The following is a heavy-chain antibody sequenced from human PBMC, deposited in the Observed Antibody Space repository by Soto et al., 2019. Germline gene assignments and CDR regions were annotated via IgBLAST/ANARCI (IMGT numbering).Heavy chain of an antibody. CDR3: AGGRDGSYCDFEY. CDR1: GGSFSGYY. J-gene: IGHJ4*02. V-gene: IGHV4-34*01. Sequence: SETLSLTCAVYGGSFSGYYWSWIRQPPGKGLEWIGEINHSGSTNYNPSLKSRVTISVDTSKNQFSLKLSSVTAADTAVYYCAGGRDGSYCDFEYWGQGTLVTVSS. CDR2: INHSGST. D-gene: IGHD1-26*01.